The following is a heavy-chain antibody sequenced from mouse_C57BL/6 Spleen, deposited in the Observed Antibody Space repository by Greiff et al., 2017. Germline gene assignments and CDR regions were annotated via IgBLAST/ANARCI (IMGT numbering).Heavy chain of an antibody. CDR2: INPYNGGT. J-gene: IGHJ2*01. D-gene: IGHD1-1*01. CDR1: GYTFTDYY. Sequence: VQLKEPGPVLVKPGASVKMSCKASGYTFTDYYMNWVKQSHGKSLEWIGVINPYNGGTSYNQKFKGKATLTVDKSSSTAYMELNSLTSEDSAVYYCARDGRYYFDYWGQGTTLTVSS. CDR3: ARDGRYYFDY. V-gene: IGHV1-19*01.